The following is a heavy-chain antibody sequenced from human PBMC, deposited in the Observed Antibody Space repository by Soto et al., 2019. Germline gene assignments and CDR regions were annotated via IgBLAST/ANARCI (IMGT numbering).Heavy chain of an antibody. CDR2: ISGSGGST. CDR3: AKGGRAEDYFDY. D-gene: IGHD2-15*01. V-gene: IGHV3-23*01. J-gene: IGHJ4*02. CDR1: GFTFSSYA. Sequence: EVQLLESGGGLVQPGGSLRLSCAASGFTFSSYAMSWVRQAPGKGLEWVSAISGSGGSTYYADSVKGRFTISRDNSNNTLYLQMNSLRAEDTAVYYCAKGGRAEDYFDYWGQGTLVTVSS.